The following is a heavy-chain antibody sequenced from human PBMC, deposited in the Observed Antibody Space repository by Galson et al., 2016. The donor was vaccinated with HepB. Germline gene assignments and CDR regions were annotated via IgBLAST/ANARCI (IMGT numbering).Heavy chain of an antibody. CDR2: VSFNGKVQ. CDR1: GFTFGDYG. CDR3: ARGRRVGHCSGTSCRNWFDP. Sequence: SLRLSCAASGFTFGDYGMHWVRQAPGKGPEWVGVVSFNGKVQYYADSVKGRFTISRDNSKNTLYLEMNSLRAEDTAVYYCARGRRVGHCSGTSCRNWFDPWGQGALVTVSS. J-gene: IGHJ5*02. D-gene: IGHD2-2*01. V-gene: IGHV3-30*03.